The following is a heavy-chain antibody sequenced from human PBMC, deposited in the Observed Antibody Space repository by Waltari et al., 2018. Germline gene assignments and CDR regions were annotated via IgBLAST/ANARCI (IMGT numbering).Heavy chain of an antibody. V-gene: IGHV3-23*01. CDR3: AKGYYYDSSGYEDYFDY. CDR2: ISGSGGST. D-gene: IGHD3-22*01. J-gene: IGHJ4*02. CDR1: GFTFSSYA. Sequence: EVQLLASGGGLVQPGGSLRLSCAASGFTFSSYAMSWVRHAPGKGLEWVSAISGSGGSTYYADSVKGRFTISRDNSKNTLYLQMNSLRAEDTAVYYCAKGYYYDSSGYEDYFDYWGQGTLVTVSS.